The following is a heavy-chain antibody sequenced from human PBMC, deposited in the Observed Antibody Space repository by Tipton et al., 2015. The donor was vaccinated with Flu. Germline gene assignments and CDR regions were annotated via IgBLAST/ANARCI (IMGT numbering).Heavy chain of an antibody. CDR2: IYRIGST. D-gene: IGHD2-2*01. J-gene: IGHJ3*02. CDR1: GGSVSSSSYY. Sequence: TLSLTCSVSGGSVSSSSYYWGWIRQPPGKGLEWIGTIYRIGSTYYTPSLKSRVTISVDTSKSQFSLNLSSVTAADTAAYYCARTGSHDRYAPGGAFDIWGQGTMVTVSS. V-gene: IGHV4-39*07. CDR3: ARTGSHDRYAPGGAFDI.